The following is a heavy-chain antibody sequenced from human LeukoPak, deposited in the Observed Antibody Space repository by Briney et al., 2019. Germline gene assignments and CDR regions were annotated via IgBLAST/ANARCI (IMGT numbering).Heavy chain of an antibody. CDR1: GFTFSSYG. D-gene: IGHD3-22*01. Sequence: GGSLRLSCAASGFTFSSYGMHWVRQAPGKGLEWVAVISYDGSNKYYADSVKGRFTVSRDTSKNTLYLQMNSLRAEDTAVYYCARDDDTSGHYSFFLHWGQGTLVTVSS. V-gene: IGHV3-30*12. CDR3: ARDDDTSGHYSFFLH. J-gene: IGHJ1*01. CDR2: ISYDGSNK.